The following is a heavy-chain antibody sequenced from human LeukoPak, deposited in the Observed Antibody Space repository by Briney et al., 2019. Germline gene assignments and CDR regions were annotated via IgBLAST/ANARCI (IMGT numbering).Heavy chain of an antibody. D-gene: IGHD6-19*01. V-gene: IGHV4-59*01. Sequence: SETLSLTCTVSGGSISSYYWSWIRQPPGKRLEWIGYIYYSGSTNYNPSLKSRVTISVDTSKNHFSLELSSVTAADTAVYYCARITMAGNYYYYMDVWGKGTTVTVSS. CDR3: ARITMAGNYYYYMDV. CDR2: IYYSGST. CDR1: GGSISSYY. J-gene: IGHJ6*03.